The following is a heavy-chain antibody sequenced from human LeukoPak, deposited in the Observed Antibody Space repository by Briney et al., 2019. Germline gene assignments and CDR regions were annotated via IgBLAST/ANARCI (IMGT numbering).Heavy chain of an antibody. V-gene: IGHV3-21*01. J-gene: IGHJ4*02. D-gene: IGHD3-22*01. CDR1: GLTFSSDS. Sequence: PGGSLRLSCPASGLTFSSDSINWVRQAPGRGLGWVSSISSSSSYIYYADSVKGRFTSSRDNAKNSLYLQMNSLRAEDTAVYDCARGGGGYYDSSGYYYSPLFWGQGTLVTVSS. CDR3: ARGGGGYYDSSGYYYSPLF. CDR2: ISSSSSYI.